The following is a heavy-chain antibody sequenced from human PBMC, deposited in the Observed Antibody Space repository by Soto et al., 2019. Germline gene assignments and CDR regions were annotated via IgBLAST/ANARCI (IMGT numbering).Heavy chain of an antibody. D-gene: IGHD5-18*01. CDR3: AKDGGYSYGPYDY. V-gene: IGHV3-48*01. Sequence: EVQLVECGGGLVQPGGSLRLSCAASGFTFGSYSMNWVRQAPGKGLEWVSYISSSSSTIYYADSVEGRFTISRDNAKNSLYLQMNSLRAEDTAVYYCAKDGGYSYGPYDYWGHGTLVTVSS. CDR2: ISSSSSTI. J-gene: IGHJ4*01. CDR1: GFTFGSYS.